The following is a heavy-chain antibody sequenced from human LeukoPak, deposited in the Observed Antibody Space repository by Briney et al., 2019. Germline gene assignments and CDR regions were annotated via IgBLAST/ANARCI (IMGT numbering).Heavy chain of an antibody. CDR3: ARVAVPAAIRLASHYYYYYYMDV. J-gene: IGHJ6*03. V-gene: IGHV4-4*07. CDR2: IYTSGST. D-gene: IGHD2-2*02. Sequence: PSETLSLTCTVSGGSISSYYWSWIRQPAGKGLEWIGRIYTSGSTNYNPSLKSRVTMSVDTSKNQFSLKLSSVTAADTAVYYCARVAVPAAIRLASHYYYYYYMDVWGKGTTVTVSS. CDR1: GGSISSYY.